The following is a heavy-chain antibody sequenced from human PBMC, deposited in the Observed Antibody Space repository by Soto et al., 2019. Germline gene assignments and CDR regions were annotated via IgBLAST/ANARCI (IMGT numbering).Heavy chain of an antibody. CDR1: GFTFSSYG. CDR3: AKTHPRGYSNYWAGGMDV. V-gene: IGHV3-30*18. Sequence: GGSLRLSCAASGFTFSSYGMHWVRQAPGKGLEWVAVISYDGSNKYYADSVKGRFTISRDNSKNTLYLQMNSLRAEDTAVYYCAKTHPRGYSNYWAGGMDVWGQGTTVTVSS. D-gene: IGHD4-4*01. CDR2: ISYDGSNK. J-gene: IGHJ6*02.